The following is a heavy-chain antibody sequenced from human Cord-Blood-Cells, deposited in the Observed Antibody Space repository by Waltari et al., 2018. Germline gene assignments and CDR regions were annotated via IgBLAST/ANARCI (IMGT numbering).Heavy chain of an antibody. CDR1: GGSISSSSYY. Sequence: QLQLQESGPGLVKPSETLSLTCTVSGGSISSSSYYWGWIRQPPGKGLEWIGSIYYSGSTYYTPSLKSRVTISVDTSKNQFSRKLSSVTAADTAVYYCARSRGYSYGDAFDIWGQGTMVTVSS. CDR3: ARSRGYSYGDAFDI. CDR2: IYYSGST. D-gene: IGHD5-18*01. V-gene: IGHV4-39*01. J-gene: IGHJ3*02.